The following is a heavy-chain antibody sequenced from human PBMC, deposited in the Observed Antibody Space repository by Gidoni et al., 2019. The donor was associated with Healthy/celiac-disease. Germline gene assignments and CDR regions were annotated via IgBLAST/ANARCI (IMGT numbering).Heavy chain of an antibody. D-gene: IGHD2-2*01. CDR3: AKAYLEGYCSSTSCYPDYYYYGMDV. J-gene: IGHJ6*02. Sequence: QVQLVESGGGVVQPGRSLRLSCAASGFTFSPYGMHWVRQAPGKGLEWLAVIAYDGSNKYYADSVKGRFTISRDNSKNTLYLQMNSLRAEDTAVYYCAKAYLEGYCSSTSCYPDYYYYGMDVWGQGTTVTVSS. CDR1: GFTFSPYG. V-gene: IGHV3-30*18. CDR2: IAYDGSNK.